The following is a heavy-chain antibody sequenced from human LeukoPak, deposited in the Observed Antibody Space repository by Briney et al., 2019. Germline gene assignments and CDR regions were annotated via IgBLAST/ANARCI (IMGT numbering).Heavy chain of an antibody. Sequence: PSETLSLTCGVSGYSISRGYYWGWIRQPPGEGLEWIVSGYHSGSTYSNPSLKSRVTISLDTSNNQFSLKLSSVTAADTAVYFCAGVEWLFGGGGFDRWGQGTLVTVSS. J-gene: IGHJ4*02. V-gene: IGHV4-38-2*01. CDR2: GYHSGST. CDR1: GYSISRGYY. CDR3: AGVEWLFGGGGFDR. D-gene: IGHD3-3*01.